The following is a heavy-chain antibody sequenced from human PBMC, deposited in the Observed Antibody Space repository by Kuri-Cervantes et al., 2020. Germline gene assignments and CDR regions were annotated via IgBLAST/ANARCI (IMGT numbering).Heavy chain of an antibody. CDR3: ARDHSPVVTAIDY. J-gene: IGHJ4*02. Sequence: GESLKISCAASGFTISDRYMSWVRQAPGKGLEWVAVISYDGSNKYYADSVKGRFTISRDNSKNTLYLQMNSLRAEDTAVYYCARDHSPVVTAIDYWGQGTLVTVSS. D-gene: IGHD4-23*01. CDR2: ISYDGSNK. CDR1: GFTISDRY. V-gene: IGHV3-30-3*01.